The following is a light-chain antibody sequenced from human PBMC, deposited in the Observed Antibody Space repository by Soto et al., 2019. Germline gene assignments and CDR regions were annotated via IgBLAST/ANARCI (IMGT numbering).Light chain of an antibody. V-gene: IGKV1-5*03. J-gene: IGKJ2*01. CDR2: KEY. CDR1: QSISSW. Sequence: DIQMTQSLSTLSASVGDRVTITCRASQSISSWLAWYQQKPGKAPKLLIYKEYSLESGGPSRFSGSGSGTEFTLTSSSLQPDDFATYYCQQYNSYSPYTFGQGTKLEIK. CDR3: QQYNSYSPYT.